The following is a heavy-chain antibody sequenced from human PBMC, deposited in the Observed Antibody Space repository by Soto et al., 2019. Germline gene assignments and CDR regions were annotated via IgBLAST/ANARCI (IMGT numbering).Heavy chain of an antibody. D-gene: IGHD2-2*01. CDR2: IYHSGST. J-gene: IGHJ5*02. CDR1: GGSISSGGYP. V-gene: IGHV4-30-2*01. Sequence: KPSETLSLTCAVSGGSISSGGYPWSWIRQPPGKGLEWIGYIYHSGSTYYNPSLKSRVTISVDRSKNQFSLKLSSVTAADTAVYYCARGLGSAMPFDPWGQGTLVTVSS. CDR3: ARGLGSAMPFDP.